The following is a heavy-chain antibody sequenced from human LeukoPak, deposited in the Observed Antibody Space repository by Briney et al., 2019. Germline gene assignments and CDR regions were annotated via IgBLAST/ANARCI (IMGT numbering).Heavy chain of an antibody. CDR1: GGSFSGYY. CDR2: INHSGST. J-gene: IGHJ4*02. D-gene: IGHD5-18*01. Sequence: PSETLSLTCAVYGGSFSGYYWSQIRQPPGKGLEWIGEINHSGSTNYNPSLKSRVTISVDTSKNQFSLKLSSVTAADTAVYYCARGGIQLWLPFDYWGQGTLVTVSS. CDR3: ARGGIQLWLPFDY. V-gene: IGHV4-34*01.